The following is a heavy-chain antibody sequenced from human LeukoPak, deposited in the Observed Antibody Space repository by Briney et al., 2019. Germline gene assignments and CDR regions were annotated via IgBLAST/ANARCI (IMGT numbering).Heavy chain of an antibody. CDR1: GFTFSSYE. V-gene: IGHV3-48*03. CDR2: ISSSGSTI. CDR3: AREVWGFDY. J-gene: IGHJ4*02. D-gene: IGHD7-27*01. Sequence: GGSLRLSCAASGFTFSSYEMNWVRQAPGKGLEWVSYISSSGSTIYYADSVKGRFTISRDNAKNSPYLQMNSLRAEDTAVYYCAREVWGFDYWGQGTLVTVSS.